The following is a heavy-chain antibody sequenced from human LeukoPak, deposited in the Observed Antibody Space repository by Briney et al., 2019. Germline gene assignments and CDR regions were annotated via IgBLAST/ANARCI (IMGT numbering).Heavy chain of an antibody. V-gene: IGHV4-39*01. CDR1: GGSIRSSYYY. J-gene: IGHJ5*02. CDR3: ARHYEP. D-gene: IGHD3-16*01. CDR2: IYDSGST. Sequence: PSETLSLTCTVSGGSIRSSYYYWGWIRQPPGKGLEWIGSIYDSGSTYYNPSLKSRVTISVDTSKNQFSLKLNSVTAADTAVYYCARHYEPWGQGTLVTVSS.